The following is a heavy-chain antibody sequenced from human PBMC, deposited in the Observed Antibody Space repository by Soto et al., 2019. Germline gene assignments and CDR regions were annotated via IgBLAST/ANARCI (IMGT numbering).Heavy chain of an antibody. CDR1: GDSVSSNSAA. V-gene: IGHV6-1*01. CDR3: ARDRKGGFFMDV. Sequence: PSQTLSLSCPISGDSVSSNSAAWNRIRQSPSRGLQWLGRTYYRSKWYNDYAVSVKGRISINPDTSKNLFSLQLNFVPPEDTAVYYCARDRKGGFFMDVWGQGTTVTVSS. D-gene: IGHD5-12*01. J-gene: IGHJ6*02. CDR2: TYYRSKWYN.